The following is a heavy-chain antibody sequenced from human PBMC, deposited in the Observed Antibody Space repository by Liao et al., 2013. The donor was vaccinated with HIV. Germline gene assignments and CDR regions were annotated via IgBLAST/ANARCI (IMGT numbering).Heavy chain of an antibody. CDR1: GGSISSYY. CDR2: IYYSGST. V-gene: IGHV4-59*01. J-gene: IGHJ4*02. D-gene: IGHD1-1*01. Sequence: QVRLQESGPGLVKPSETLSLTCTVSGGSISSYYWSWIRQPPGKGLEWIGYIYYSGSTNYNPSLKSRVTISVDTSKNQFSLKLSSVTAADTAVYYCAREELDNSQIDYWGQGTLVTVSS. CDR3: AREELDNSQIDY.